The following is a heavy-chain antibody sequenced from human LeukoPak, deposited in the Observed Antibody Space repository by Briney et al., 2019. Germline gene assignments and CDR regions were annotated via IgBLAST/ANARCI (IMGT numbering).Heavy chain of an antibody. CDR1: DGSITTSSYY. CDR2: VFSGGRT. D-gene: IGHD4/OR15-4a*01. J-gene: IGHJ4*02. Sequence: PSETPSLTCTVSDGSITTSSYYWGWIRQPPGKGLEWIGSVFSGGRTYYNPSLKSRVAVSVDTSKNQFSLKLSSVTAADTAVYYCSSSDYVYYFDYWGQGTLVTVSS. V-gene: IGHV4-39*01. CDR3: SSSDYVYYFDY.